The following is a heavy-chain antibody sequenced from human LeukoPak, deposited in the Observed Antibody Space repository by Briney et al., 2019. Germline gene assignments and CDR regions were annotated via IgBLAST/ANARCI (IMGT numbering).Heavy chain of an antibody. CDR3: ASTGGTSVDAFDI. CDR1: GYSFTSYW. J-gene: IGHJ3*02. V-gene: IGHV5-51*01. Sequence: RGESLKISCKGSGYSFTSYWIAWVRQMPGKGLEWMGIIYPGDSDTRYSPSFQGQVTISADKSISTAYLQWSSLEASDTAMYYCASTGGTSVDAFDIWGQGTMVTVSS. CDR2: IYPGDSDT. D-gene: IGHD3-16*01.